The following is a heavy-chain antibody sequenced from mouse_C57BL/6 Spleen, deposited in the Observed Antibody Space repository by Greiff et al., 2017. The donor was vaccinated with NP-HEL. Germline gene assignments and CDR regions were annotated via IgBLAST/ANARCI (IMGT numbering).Heavy chain of an antibody. CDR3: ARDDYESFAY. Sequence: QVQLQQSGPELVKPGASVKISCKASGYAFSSSWMNWVKQRPVKGLEWIGRIYPGDGDTNYNGKFKGKATLTADKSSSTAYMQLSSLTSEDSAVYFCARDDYESFAYWGQGTLVTVSA. V-gene: IGHV1-82*01. CDR1: GYAFSSSW. J-gene: IGHJ3*01. CDR2: IYPGDGDT. D-gene: IGHD2-4*01.